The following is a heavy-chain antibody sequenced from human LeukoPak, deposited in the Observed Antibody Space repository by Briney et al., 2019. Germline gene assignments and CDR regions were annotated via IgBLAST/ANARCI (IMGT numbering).Heavy chain of an antibody. J-gene: IGHJ4*02. CDR3: ARDYYYDSSGYWFDY. CDR1: GYSISSGYY. CDR2: IYHSGST. V-gene: IGHV4-38-2*02. D-gene: IGHD3-22*01. Sequence: PSETLSLTCTVSGYSISSGYYWGWIRQPPGKGLEWIGSIYHSGSTYYNPSLKSRVTISVDTSKNQFSLKLSSVTAADTAVYYCARDYYYDSSGYWFDYWGQGTLVTVSS.